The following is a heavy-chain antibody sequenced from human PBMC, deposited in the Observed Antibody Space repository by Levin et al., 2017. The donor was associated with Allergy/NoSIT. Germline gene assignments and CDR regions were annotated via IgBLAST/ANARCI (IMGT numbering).Heavy chain of an antibody. CDR2: IRKDGTT. J-gene: IGHJ4*02. CDR3: ARATSGWSH. Sequence: LSLPCAASGFSVDYNYMSWVRQAPGKGLEWVSVIRKDGTTYYADSAKGRSTISRDNSKTTLYLQMNGLRAEDTAVYYCARATSGWSHWGQGTLVTVSS. D-gene: IGHD6-13*01. CDR1: GFSVDYNY. V-gene: IGHV3-53*01.